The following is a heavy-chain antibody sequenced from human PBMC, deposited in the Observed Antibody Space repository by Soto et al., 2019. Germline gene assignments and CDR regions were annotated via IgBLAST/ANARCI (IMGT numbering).Heavy chain of an antibody. CDR1: GFTFSSYS. CDR2: ISSGSSYI. V-gene: IGHV3-21*01. J-gene: IGHJ6*02. Sequence: EVQLVESGGGLVKPGGSLRLSCAASGFTFSSYSMNWVRQAPGKGLEWVSSISSGSSYIYYADSVKGRFTISRDNAKNSLYLQMNSLRAEDTAVYYCARDAPIAAPMIYYYYGMDVWGQGTTVTVSS. CDR3: ARDAPIAAPMIYYYYGMDV. D-gene: IGHD6-13*01.